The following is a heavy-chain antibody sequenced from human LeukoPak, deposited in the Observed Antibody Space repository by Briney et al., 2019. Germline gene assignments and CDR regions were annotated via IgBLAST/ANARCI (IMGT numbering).Heavy chain of an antibody. D-gene: IGHD3-9*01. CDR2: IHYTGST. Sequence: AETLSLTCTVSGGSITSSYWSWIRQSPGQGLEWIVYIHYTGSTNSNPSLKSRVTMLIDTSKNQFSLTLSSVTAADTAVYYCARGRYSDGDNCFDPWGQGTLVTVSS. CDR1: GGSITSSY. CDR3: ARGRYSDGDNCFDP. J-gene: IGHJ5*02. V-gene: IGHV4-59*01.